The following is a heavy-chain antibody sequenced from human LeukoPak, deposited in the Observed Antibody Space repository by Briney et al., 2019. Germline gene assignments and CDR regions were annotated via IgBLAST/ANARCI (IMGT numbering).Heavy chain of an antibody. J-gene: IGHJ1*01. V-gene: IGHV3-23*01. D-gene: IGHD3-22*01. CDR1: GFTFSSYA. Sequence: GGSLRLSCAASGFTFSSYAMSWVRQAPGKGLEWVSALSGSGGTTYYADSVKGRFTISRDNSKNTLYLQMNSLRAEDTAVYYCAKDVNYYDSSGYSIFQHWGQGTLVTVSS. CDR2: LSGSGGTT. CDR3: AKDVNYYDSSGYSIFQH.